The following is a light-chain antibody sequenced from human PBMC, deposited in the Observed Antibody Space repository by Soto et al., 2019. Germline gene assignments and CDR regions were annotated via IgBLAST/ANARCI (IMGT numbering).Light chain of an antibody. J-gene: IGLJ3*02. CDR1: SSDVGAYNY. CDR3: SSYTSSSTLV. Sequence: QSVLTQPASVSGSPGQSITISCTGTSSDVGAYNYVSWYQHHPGKAPKLMIYEVSNRPSGVSNRFSGSKSGNTASLTISGLQDEDEADYYCSSYTSSSTLVFGGGTKLTVL. CDR2: EVS. V-gene: IGLV2-14*01.